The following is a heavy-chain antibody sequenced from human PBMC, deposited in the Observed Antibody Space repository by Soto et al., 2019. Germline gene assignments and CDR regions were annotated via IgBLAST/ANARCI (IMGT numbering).Heavy chain of an antibody. V-gene: IGHV3-30*18. CDR2: ISYDGSNK. Sequence: GGSLRLSCAASGFTFSSYGMHWVRQAPGKGLEWVAVISYDGSNKYYADSVKGRFTISRDNSKNTLYLQMNSLRAEDTAVYYCVKDRFIAARLISGSFFDYSGHGTLLTVSS. D-gene: IGHD6-6*01. CDR3: VKDRFIAARLISGSFFDY. CDR1: GFTFSSYG. J-gene: IGHJ4*01.